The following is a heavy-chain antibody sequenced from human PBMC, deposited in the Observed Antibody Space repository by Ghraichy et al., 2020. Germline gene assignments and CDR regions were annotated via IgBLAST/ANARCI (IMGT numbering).Heavy chain of an antibody. CDR1: GFMFSSYV. J-gene: IGHJ3*02. D-gene: IGHD6-13*01. Sequence: GESLNISCAASGFMFSSYVMTWVRQAPGKGLEWVSGISTSGGATYQADSVKGRFTISRDNSKNTLYLQMNSLRAEDTAVYHCAKRITAASRAFDIWGQGTMVTVSS. V-gene: IGHV3-23*01. CDR2: ISTSGGAT. CDR3: AKRITAASRAFDI.